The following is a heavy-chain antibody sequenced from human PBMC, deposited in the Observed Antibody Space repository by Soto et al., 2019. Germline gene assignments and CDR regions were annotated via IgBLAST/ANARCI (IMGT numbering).Heavy chain of an antibody. V-gene: IGHV1-8*01. D-gene: IGHD4-17*01. Sequence: GASVKVSCKASGYTFTSYDINWVRQATGQGLEWMGWMNPNSGNTGYAQKFQGRVTMTRNTSISTAYMELSSLRSEDTAVYYCARGADYGDYAPSDPWGQGTLVTVSS. CDR1: GYTFTSYD. CDR2: MNPNSGNT. J-gene: IGHJ5*02. CDR3: ARGADYGDYAPSDP.